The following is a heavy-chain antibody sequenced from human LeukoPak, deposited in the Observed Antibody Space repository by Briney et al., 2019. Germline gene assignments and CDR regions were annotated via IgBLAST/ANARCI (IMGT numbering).Heavy chain of an antibody. Sequence: GGSLRLSCAASGFTFSSNGMHWVRQAPGKGLEWVALISYDGSNEYYADSVKGRFTISRDNSKNTLFLQMNSLRAEDTAVYNCAKDRRYYGSGSYYGGHYWGQGTLVTVSS. CDR1: GFTFSSNG. CDR2: ISYDGSNE. V-gene: IGHV3-30*18. D-gene: IGHD3-10*01. CDR3: AKDRRYYGSGSYYGGHY. J-gene: IGHJ4*02.